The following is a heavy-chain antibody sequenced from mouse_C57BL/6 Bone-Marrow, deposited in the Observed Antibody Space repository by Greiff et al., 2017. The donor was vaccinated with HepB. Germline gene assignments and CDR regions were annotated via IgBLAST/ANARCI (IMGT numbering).Heavy chain of an antibody. CDR2: INYDGSST. CDR1: GFTFSDYY. CDR3: ARGSYLDY. J-gene: IGHJ2*01. Sequence: VQLKESEGGLVQPGSSMKLSCTASGFTFSDYYMAWVRQVPEKGLEWVANINYDGSSTYYLDSLKSRFIISRDNAKNILYLQMSSLKSEDTATYYCARGSYLDYWGQGTTLTVSS. V-gene: IGHV5-16*01.